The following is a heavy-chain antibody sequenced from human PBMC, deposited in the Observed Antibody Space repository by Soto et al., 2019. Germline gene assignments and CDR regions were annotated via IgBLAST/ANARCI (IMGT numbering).Heavy chain of an antibody. CDR2: IHPSGGGS. Sequence: VALVEGSCQSSGYPFNTYYLHWVRQAPGRGLDWMGMIHPSGGGSTYAQKFLGRVTMTMDSSTSTVFMELTSLRSADTAVYYCARGGHIAVVTDSFDSWGQGTLVTVSS. J-gene: IGHJ4*02. CDR1: GYPFNTYY. CDR3: ARGGHIAVVTDSFDS. D-gene: IGHD2-21*02. V-gene: IGHV1-46*02.